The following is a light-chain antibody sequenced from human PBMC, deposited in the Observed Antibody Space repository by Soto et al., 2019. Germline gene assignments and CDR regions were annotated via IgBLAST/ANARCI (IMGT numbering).Light chain of an antibody. CDR3: QSYDSSVV. CDR1: SSNIGAGYD. V-gene: IGLV1-40*01. Sequence: QSVLTQPPSVSGAPGQRVTISCTGSSSNIGAGYDVHWYQQLPGTAPKLLIYGNSNRPSGVPDRFSGSKSGTSASLAITGLQAEDAADYSCQSYDSSVVFGGGTKLTVL. J-gene: IGLJ2*01. CDR2: GNS.